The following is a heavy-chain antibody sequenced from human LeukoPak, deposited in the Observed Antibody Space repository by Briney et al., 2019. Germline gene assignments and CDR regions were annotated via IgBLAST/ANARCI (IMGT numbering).Heavy chain of an antibody. V-gene: IGHV4-61*02. CDR3: AREVGHYSSGWLSSEYYFDY. D-gene: IGHD6-19*01. J-gene: IGHJ4*02. Sequence: PSQTLSLTRTVSGHSISSGSYYWTWIRQPAGKGLEWIGRIYNGGTTKYSPSLESRVTISVDTSKNQFSLKLSSVTAADTAVYYCAREVGHYSSGWLSSEYYFDYWGQGTLVTVSS. CDR1: GHSISSGSYY. CDR2: IYNGGTT.